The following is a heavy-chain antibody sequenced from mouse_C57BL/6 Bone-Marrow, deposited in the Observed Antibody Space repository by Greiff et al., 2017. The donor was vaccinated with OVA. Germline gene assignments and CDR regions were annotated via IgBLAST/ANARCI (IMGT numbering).Heavy chain of an antibody. D-gene: IGHD2-3*01. V-gene: IGHV1-64*01. CDR3: ASSDGYYVLDY. J-gene: IGHJ2*01. Sequence: QVQLQQPGAELVKPGASVKLSCKASGYTFTSYWMHWVKQRPGQGLEWIGMIHPNSGSTNYNEKFKSKATLTVDKSSSTAYMQLSSLTSEDSAVYYCASSDGYYVLDYWGKGTTLTVSS. CDR1: GYTFTSYW. CDR2: IHPNSGST.